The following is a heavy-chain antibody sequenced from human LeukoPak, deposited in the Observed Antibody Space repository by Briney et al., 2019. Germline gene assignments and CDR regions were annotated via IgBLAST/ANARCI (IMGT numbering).Heavy chain of an antibody. CDR3: ARREDSQNSGTFSGL. V-gene: IGHV4-59*08. CDR2: IYSSGAA. Sequence: PSETLSLTCTVSGDSIRNYHWSWIRQTPEKGLEWIGYIYSSGAANYNPSLRSRVTMSVATSENQISLMLSSVTAADTAVYYCARREDSQNSGTFSGLWGQGTLVTVSS. J-gene: IGHJ4*02. D-gene: IGHD2/OR15-2a*01. CDR1: GDSIRNYH.